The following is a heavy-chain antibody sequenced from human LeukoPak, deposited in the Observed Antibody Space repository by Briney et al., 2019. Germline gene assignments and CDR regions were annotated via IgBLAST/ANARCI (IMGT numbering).Heavy chain of an antibody. CDR1: GGSISSSSYY. J-gene: IGHJ4*02. CDR2: VYYSGST. Sequence: PSETLSLTCTVSGGSISSSSYYWGWIRQPPGKGLEWIGSVYYSGSTYYNPSLKSRVTISIDTSRNQFSLKVSSVTATDTAVYCCARLLVVEGFDFWGQGTLVTVSS. D-gene: IGHD2-2*01. CDR3: ARLLVVEGFDF. V-gene: IGHV4-39*01.